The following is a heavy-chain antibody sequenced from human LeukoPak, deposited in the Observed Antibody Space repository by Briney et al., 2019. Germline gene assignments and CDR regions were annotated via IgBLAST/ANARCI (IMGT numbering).Heavy chain of an antibody. CDR2: ISAYNGNT. V-gene: IGHV1-18*01. J-gene: IGHJ5*02. CDR1: GYTFTSYG. D-gene: IGHD3-10*01. Sequence: GASVKVSCKASGYTFTSYGISWVRQAPGQGLEWMGWISAYNGNTNYAQKLQGRVTMTTDTSTSTAYMELRSLRSDDTAVYYCASSIMVRGVLGWFDPWGQGTLVTVSS. CDR3: ASSIMVRGVLGWFDP.